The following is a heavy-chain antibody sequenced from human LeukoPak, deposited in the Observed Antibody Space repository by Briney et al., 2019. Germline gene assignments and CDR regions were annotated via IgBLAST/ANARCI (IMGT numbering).Heavy chain of an antibody. J-gene: IGHJ4*02. Sequence: GGSLRLSCGASGFTFSSYWMHWVHQAPGKGLVWVSRIHPDGSSTTYADSVKGRFTISRDNAKNTLYLQMNSLRAEDTAVYYCARERAAGFDYWGQGTLVTVSS. D-gene: IGHD6-13*01. CDR1: GFTFSSYW. V-gene: IGHV3-74*01. CDR2: IHPDGSST. CDR3: ARERAAGFDY.